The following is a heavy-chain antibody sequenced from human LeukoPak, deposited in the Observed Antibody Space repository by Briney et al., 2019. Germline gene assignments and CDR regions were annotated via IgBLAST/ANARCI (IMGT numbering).Heavy chain of an antibody. J-gene: IGHJ4*02. Sequence: GGSLRLSCAASGFTFSYYAMHWVRQAPGKGLEWVAVIWYDGSNEYYANSVKGRFTISRDNSKKTLYLQMNSLRDEDTAVYYCARSYSGYDAWLIGYWGQGTLVTVSS. CDR3: ARSYSGYDAWLIGY. D-gene: IGHD5-12*01. CDR2: IWYDGSNE. CDR1: GFTFSYYA. V-gene: IGHV3-33*01.